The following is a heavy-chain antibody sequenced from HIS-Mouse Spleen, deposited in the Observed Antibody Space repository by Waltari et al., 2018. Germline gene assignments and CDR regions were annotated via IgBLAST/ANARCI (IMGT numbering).Heavy chain of an antibody. J-gene: IGHJ4*02. CDR1: GFSLSTSGVG. CDR3: AHRTGDWEAFDY. CDR2: IYWDDDK. V-gene: IGHV2-5*02. Sequence: QITLKESGPTLVKPTQTLTLTCTFSGFSLSTSGVGVGWIRQPPGKALEWLALIYWDDDKRYSPALKSRLTITKDTSKNQVVLTMTNMDPVDTATYYCAHRTGDWEAFDYWGQGTLVTVSS. D-gene: IGHD7-27*01.